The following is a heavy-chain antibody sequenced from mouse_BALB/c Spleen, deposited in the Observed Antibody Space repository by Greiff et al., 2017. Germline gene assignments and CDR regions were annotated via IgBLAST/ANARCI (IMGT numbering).Heavy chain of an antibody. CDR1: GFSLSTSGMG. Sequence: QVTLKESGPGILQPSQTLSLTCSFSGFSLSTSGMGVSWIRQPSGKGLEWLAHIYWDDDKRYNPSLKSRLTISKDTSSNQVFLKITSVDTADTATYYCARRGPYYAMDYWGQGTSVTVSS. CDR3: ARRGPYYAMDY. V-gene: IGHV8-12*01. CDR2: IYWDDDK. J-gene: IGHJ4*01.